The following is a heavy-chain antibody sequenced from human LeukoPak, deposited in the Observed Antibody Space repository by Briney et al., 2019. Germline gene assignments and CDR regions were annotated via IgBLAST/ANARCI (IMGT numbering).Heavy chain of an antibody. D-gene: IGHD3-10*01. J-gene: IGHJ1*01. CDR3: AREGVSPSVVRGAIY. CDR2: IYTSGST. Sequence: SSQTLSLTCTVSGGSISSGSYYWSWIRQPAGKGLEWIGRIYTSGSTNYNPSLKSRVTISVDTSKNQFSLKLSSETAADTAVFYCAREGVSPSVVRGAIYWSQGTLVTVSS. V-gene: IGHV4-61*02. CDR1: GGSISSGSYY.